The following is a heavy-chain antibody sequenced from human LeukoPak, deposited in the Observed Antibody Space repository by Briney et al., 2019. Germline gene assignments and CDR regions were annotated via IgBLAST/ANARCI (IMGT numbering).Heavy chain of an antibody. V-gene: IGHV3-48*04. Sequence: GGSLRLSCAASSFTFSKTWMSWVRQAPGKGLEWVSYISSSSSTIYYADSVKGRFTISRDNAKNSLYLQMNSLRAEDTAVYYCARHDYGGNIGYWGQGTLVTVSS. D-gene: IGHD4-23*01. CDR3: ARHDYGGNIGY. CDR1: SFTFSKTW. J-gene: IGHJ4*02. CDR2: ISSSSSTI.